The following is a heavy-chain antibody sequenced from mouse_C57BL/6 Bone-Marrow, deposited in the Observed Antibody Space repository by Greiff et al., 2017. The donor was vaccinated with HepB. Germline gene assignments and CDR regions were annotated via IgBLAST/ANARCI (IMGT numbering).Heavy chain of an antibody. Sequence: VQLQQSGAELARPGASVKLSCKASGYTFTSYGISWVKQRTGQGLEWIGEIYPRSGNTYYNEKFKGKATLTADTSSSTAYMELRSLTSEDSAVYFCARTTFITTVVHFDYWGQGTTLTVSS. CDR1: GYTFTSYG. CDR3: ARTTFITTVVHFDY. J-gene: IGHJ2*01. D-gene: IGHD1-1*01. CDR2: IYPRSGNT. V-gene: IGHV1-81*01.